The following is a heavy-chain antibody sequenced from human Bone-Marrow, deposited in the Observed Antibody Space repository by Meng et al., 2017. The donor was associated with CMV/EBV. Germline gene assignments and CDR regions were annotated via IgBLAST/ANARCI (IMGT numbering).Heavy chain of an antibody. D-gene: IGHD3-3*01. V-gene: IGHV4-34*01. CDR1: GGSFSGYY. CDR3: AGSYDLWVGSWFDP. CDR2: INHSGST. J-gene: IGHJ5*02. Sequence: GSLRRSYAVYGGSFSGYYWSWNRQPPGKGLEWLGEINHSGSTSYNPTLKSRVTISVDTYKNQFSLSLNSVTAADTAVYYCAGSYDLWVGSWFDPWAKGTLVTVSS.